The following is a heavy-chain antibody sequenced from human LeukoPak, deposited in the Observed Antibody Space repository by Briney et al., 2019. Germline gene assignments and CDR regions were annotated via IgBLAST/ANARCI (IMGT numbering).Heavy chain of an antibody. V-gene: IGHV3-33*01. CDR3: ARDAQRGFDYSNSLKH. J-gene: IGHJ4*02. CDR2: IWSDGTNQ. Sequence: PGGSLRLSCAAAGFTFDDYGMHWVRQAPGKGLEWVAVIWSDGTNQYYADSVKGRFTISRDDSEKQVFLQMNSLKIEDTAVYFCARDAQRGFDYSNSLKHWSQGTPVTVST. D-gene: IGHD4-11*01. CDR1: GFTFDDYG.